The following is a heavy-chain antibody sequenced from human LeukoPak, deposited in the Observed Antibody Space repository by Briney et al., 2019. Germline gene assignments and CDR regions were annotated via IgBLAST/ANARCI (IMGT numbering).Heavy chain of an antibody. CDR2: IIPIFGTA. D-gene: IGHD2-2*01. V-gene: IGHV1-69*13. Sequence: SVKVSCKASGYTFTSYGISWVRQAPGQGLEWMGGIIPIFGTANYAQKFQGRVTITADESTSTAYMELSSLRSEDTAVYYCASSLGYCSSTSCLDYGYWGQGTLVTVSS. J-gene: IGHJ4*02. CDR1: GYTFTSYG. CDR3: ASSLGYCSSTSCLDYGY.